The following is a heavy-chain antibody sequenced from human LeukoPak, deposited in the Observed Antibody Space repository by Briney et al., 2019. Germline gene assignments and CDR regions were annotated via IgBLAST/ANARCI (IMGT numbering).Heavy chain of an antibody. CDR3: ARPIRYYYGSGSYWEAQPFDY. CDR2: INPNSGGT. CDR1: GYTFTNYA. D-gene: IGHD3-10*01. V-gene: IGHV1-2*02. J-gene: IGHJ4*02. Sequence: ASVKVSCKASGYTFTNYAFSWVRQAPGQGLEWMGWINPNSGGTNYAQKFQGRVTMTRDTTISTAYMELSRLRSDDTAVYYCARPIRYYYGSGSYWEAQPFDYWGQGTLVTVSS.